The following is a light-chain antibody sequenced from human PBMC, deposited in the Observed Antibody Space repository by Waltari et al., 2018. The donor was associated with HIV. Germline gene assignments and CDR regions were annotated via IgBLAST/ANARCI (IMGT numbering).Light chain of an antibody. CDR3: AAWDDSLSGPV. J-gene: IGLJ3*02. CDR2: RSN. CDR1: SSNIGTNY. Sequence: QSVLTQPASASGTPGQRVTFSCSGSSSNIGTNYVYWYQQLPGTAPKVLIYRSNQRPSGVPYRFADSKSGTSASLASSGLRSEDEADYDCAAWDDSLSGPVFGGGTKVTVL. V-gene: IGLV1-47*01.